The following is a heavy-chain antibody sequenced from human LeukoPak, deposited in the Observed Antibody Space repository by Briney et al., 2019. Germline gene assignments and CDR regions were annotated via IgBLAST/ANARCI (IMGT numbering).Heavy chain of an antibody. J-gene: IGHJ4*02. CDR1: GYTFTSYD. CDR2: MNPNSGNT. CDR3: ATAHTYYDVLTGYYEFDN. D-gene: IGHD3-9*01. V-gene: IGHV1-8*01. Sequence: ASVKVSCKASGYTFTSYDINWERQATGQGLEWMGWMNPNSGNTGYAQKFQGRVTMTRNTSISTAYMELSSLRSEDTAVYYCATAHTYYDVLTGYYEFDNWGQGTLVTVSS.